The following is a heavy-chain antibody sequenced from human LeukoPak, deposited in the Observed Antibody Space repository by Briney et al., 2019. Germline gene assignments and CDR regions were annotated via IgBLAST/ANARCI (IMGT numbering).Heavy chain of an antibody. CDR1: GVSISSSIYY. CDR3: ATTSLSDWYRPYDC. J-gene: IGHJ4*02. Sequence: PSETLSLTCSVSGVSISSSIYYWAWIRQPPGKGLEWIGSVFYSGTTYYNPSLKSRVTISVDTSKNQFSLTVTSVTAADTAVYYCATTSLSDWYRPYDCWGQGILVTVSS. D-gene: IGHD6-19*01. CDR2: VFYSGTT. V-gene: IGHV4-39*01.